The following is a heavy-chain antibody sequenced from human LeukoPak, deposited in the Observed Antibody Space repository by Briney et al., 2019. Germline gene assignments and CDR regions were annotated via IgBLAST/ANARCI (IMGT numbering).Heavy chain of an antibody. D-gene: IGHD3-22*01. CDR3: AKDVVVTMIVVVPYDAFDI. V-gene: IGHV3-23*01. Sequence: GGSLRLSCAASGFTFSNYAMSWVRQAPGKGLEWVSAISGSGGSTYYADSVKGRFTISRDNSKNTLYLQMNSLRAEDTAVYYCAKDVVVTMIVVVPYDAFDIWGQGTMVTVSS. CDR1: GFTFSNYA. CDR2: ISGSGGST. J-gene: IGHJ3*02.